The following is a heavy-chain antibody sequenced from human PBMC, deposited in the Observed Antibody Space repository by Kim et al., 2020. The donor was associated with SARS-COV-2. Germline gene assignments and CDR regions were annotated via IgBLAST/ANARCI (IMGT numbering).Heavy chain of an antibody. CDR1: GLTFSTTD. J-gene: IGHJ4*02. Sequence: GGSLRLSCAVSGLTFSTTDMHWVRQAPGKGLEWIAYISRSGSAIVYADSVKGRFTISRDEAKNSIFLQMNSLRDEDTAAYYCARDRTAFDYWGQGTLVTVSS. CDR2: ISRSGSAI. D-gene: IGHD1-1*01. CDR3: ARDRTAFDY. V-gene: IGHV3-48*02.